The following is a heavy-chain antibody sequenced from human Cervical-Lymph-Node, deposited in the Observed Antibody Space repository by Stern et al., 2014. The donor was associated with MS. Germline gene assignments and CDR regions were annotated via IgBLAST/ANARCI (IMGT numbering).Heavy chain of an antibody. J-gene: IGHJ4*02. CDR1: GFTFSNSY. Sequence: VQLVESGGRLVKPGGSLRLSCAASGFTFSNSYMTWIRQAPGKGLEWISYISPTGDTIYYADSVKGRFTISRDNAQHSLYLQMNSLRAEDTAVYYCARERGASSWHDYWGQGTLVTVSS. D-gene: IGHD6-13*01. V-gene: IGHV3-11*01. CDR2: ISPTGDTI. CDR3: ARERGASSWHDY.